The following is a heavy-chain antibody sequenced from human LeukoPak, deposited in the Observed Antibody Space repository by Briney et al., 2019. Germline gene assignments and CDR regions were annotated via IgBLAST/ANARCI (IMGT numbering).Heavy chain of an antibody. CDR2: INPNSGGT. J-gene: IGHJ6*02. Sequence: ASVKVSCKASGYTFTSYYMHWVRQAPGQGLEWMGWINPNSGGTNYAQKFQGWVTMTRDTSISTAYMELSRLRSDDTAVYYCARVDEYYYYGMDVWGQGTTVTVSS. V-gene: IGHV1-2*04. CDR3: ARVDEYYYYGMDV. CDR1: GYTFTSYY.